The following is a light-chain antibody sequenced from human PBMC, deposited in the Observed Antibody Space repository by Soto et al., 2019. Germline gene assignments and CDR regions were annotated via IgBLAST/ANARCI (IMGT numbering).Light chain of an antibody. CDR1: SSNIGSNT. CDR2: SNN. V-gene: IGLV1-44*01. Sequence: QSVLTQPPSASGTPGQRVTISCSGSSSNIGSNTVNWYQQLPGTAPKLLIYSNNQRPSGVPERFSGSKSGTSASLAISERQSEDEADYYCAAWDDSLNVHDVFGTGTKVTVL. CDR3: AAWDDSLNVHDV. J-gene: IGLJ1*01.